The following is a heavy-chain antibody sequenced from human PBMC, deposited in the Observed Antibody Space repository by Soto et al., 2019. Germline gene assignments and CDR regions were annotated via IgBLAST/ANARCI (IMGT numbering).Heavy chain of an antibody. D-gene: IGHD2-2*01. CDR3: ARSQGSSTSLEIYYYYYYGMDV. CDR1: GGTFSSYA. J-gene: IGHJ6*02. CDR2: IIPISETT. Sequence: QVQLVQSGAEVKKPGSSVKVSCKASGGTFSSYAISWVRQAPGQGLEWMGGIIPISETTNYAQKFQGGVTITADESKSTAYMELSSLRSEDTAGYYCARSQGSSTSLEIYYYYYYGMDVWGQGTTVTVSS. V-gene: IGHV1-69*01.